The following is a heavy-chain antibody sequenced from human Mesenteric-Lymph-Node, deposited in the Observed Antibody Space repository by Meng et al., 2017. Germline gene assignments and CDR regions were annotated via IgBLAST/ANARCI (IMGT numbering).Heavy chain of an antibody. Sequence: QVQLQQWGEGLLKPSATLSLTCAVYGGSFSGYYWSWIRQAPGKGLEWIGEINHSGSTNYNPSLKSRVTISVDTSKNQFSLKLSSVTAADTAVYYCARGSSSSWYFGYWGQGTLVTVSS. CDR3: ARGSSSSWYFGY. D-gene: IGHD6-13*01. CDR1: GGSFSGYY. CDR2: INHSGST. J-gene: IGHJ4*02. V-gene: IGHV4-34*01.